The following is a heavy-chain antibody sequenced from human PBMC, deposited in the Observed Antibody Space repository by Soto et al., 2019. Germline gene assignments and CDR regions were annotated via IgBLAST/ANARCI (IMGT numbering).Heavy chain of an antibody. D-gene: IGHD3-10*02. V-gene: IGHV3-23*01. J-gene: IGHJ3*02. Sequence: EVQLLESGGGLVQPGGSLRLSCAASGFTFSSYAMRWVRQAPGKGLEWVSAISGSGGSKYYADSVKGRFTISRDNSKNTLYLQMNSLRAEDTAVYYCHCSGSRAFDIWGQGTMVTVSS. CDR2: ISGSGGSK. CDR3: HCSGSRAFDI. CDR1: GFTFSSYA.